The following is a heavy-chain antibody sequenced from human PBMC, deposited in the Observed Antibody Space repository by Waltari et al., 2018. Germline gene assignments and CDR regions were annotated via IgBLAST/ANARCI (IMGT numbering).Heavy chain of an antibody. CDR2: IIPSLGIA. Sequence: QVQLVQSGAEVKKPGSSVTVSCKASGGTFSSYAISWVRQAPGQGLEWMGGIIPSLGIANYAQKFQGRVTITADESTSTAYMELSSLRSEDTAVYYCARGSSGLGAFDIWGQGTMVTVSS. CDR3: ARGSSGLGAFDI. D-gene: IGHD1-26*01. CDR1: GGTFSSYA. J-gene: IGHJ3*02. V-gene: IGHV1-69*04.